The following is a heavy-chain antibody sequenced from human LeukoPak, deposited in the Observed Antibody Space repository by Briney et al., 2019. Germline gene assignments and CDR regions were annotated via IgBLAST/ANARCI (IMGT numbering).Heavy chain of an antibody. J-gene: IGHJ5*01. Sequence: GGSLRLSCAASGFTFSSYAMSWVRQAPGQGLELVSAVCGSGGSTYYADPSKGRFTISRDNSKNTLYLQMNSPRAEDTAVYYCATTPSIVTFDSWGQGTLVTVSS. CDR2: VCGSGGST. CDR1: GFTFSSYA. V-gene: IGHV3-23*01. D-gene: IGHD1-26*01. CDR3: ATTPSIVTFDS.